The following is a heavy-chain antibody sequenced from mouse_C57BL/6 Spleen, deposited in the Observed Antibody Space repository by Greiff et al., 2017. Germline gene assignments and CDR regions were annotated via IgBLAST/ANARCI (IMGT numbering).Heavy chain of an antibody. CDR1: GYTFTSYW. Sequence: VQLQQPGAELVKPGASVKLSCKASGYTFTSYWMQWVKQRPGQGLEWIGEIDPSDSYTNYNQKFKGKATLTVDTSSSTAYMQLSSLTSEDSAVYYCARFGGLRPGWFAYWGQGTLVTVSA. D-gene: IGHD2-4*01. V-gene: IGHV1-50*01. CDR3: ARFGGLRPGWFAY. J-gene: IGHJ3*01. CDR2: IDPSDSYT.